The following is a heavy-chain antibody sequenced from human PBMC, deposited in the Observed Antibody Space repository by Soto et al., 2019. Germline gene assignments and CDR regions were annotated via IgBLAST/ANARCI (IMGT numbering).Heavy chain of an antibody. D-gene: IGHD6-19*01. V-gene: IGHV3-23*01. J-gene: IGHJ4*02. CDR1: GFVFSSCA. Sequence: PLELCCAASGFVFSSCAMNWVRQAPGKGPEWVSGISSTGGTTYYSDSVKGRFTISRDNSKYTLYLQMNNLRAEDTATYFCAKDMFSDSSHSHLFAYRGQGTPVIGSS. CDR3: AKDMFSDSSHSHLFAY. CDR2: ISSTGGTT.